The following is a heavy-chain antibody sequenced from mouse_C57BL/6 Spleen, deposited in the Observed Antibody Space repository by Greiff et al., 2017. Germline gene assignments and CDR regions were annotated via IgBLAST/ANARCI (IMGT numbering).Heavy chain of an antibody. D-gene: IGHD2-5*01. CDR1: GYTFTSYW. CDR2: IYPGSGSN. J-gene: IGHJ3*01. V-gene: IGHV1-55*01. Sequence: QVQLQQPGAELVKPGASVKMSCKASGYTFTSYWITWVKQRPGQGLEWIGDIYPGSGSNNYNEKIKSKATLTVDTSSSTAYMQLSGLTSEDSAVYYCAREGYSNYEGFAYWGQGTLVTVSA. CDR3: AREGYSNYEGFAY.